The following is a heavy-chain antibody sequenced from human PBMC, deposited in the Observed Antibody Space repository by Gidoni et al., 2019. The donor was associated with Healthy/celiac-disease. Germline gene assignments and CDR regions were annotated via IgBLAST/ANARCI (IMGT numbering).Heavy chain of an antibody. D-gene: IGHD5-12*01. V-gene: IGHV1-18*01. CDR3: ATAIYSGYDQAGWFDP. J-gene: IGHJ5*02. Sequence: QVQLVQSGAEVKKPGASVKVSCKASGYTFTSYGISWVRQAHGQGLEWMGWISAYNGNTNYAQKLQGRVTMTTDTSTSTAYMELRSLRSDDTAVYYCATAIYSGYDQAGWFDPWGQGTLVTVSS. CDR1: GYTFTSYG. CDR2: ISAYNGNT.